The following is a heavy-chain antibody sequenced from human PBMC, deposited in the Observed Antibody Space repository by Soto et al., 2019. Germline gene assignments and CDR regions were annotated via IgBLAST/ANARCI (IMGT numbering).Heavy chain of an antibody. J-gene: IGHJ6*02. D-gene: IGHD6-6*01. V-gene: IGHV1-69*06. CDR3: AGYWPRDSSSFSRLYYGMAV. Sequence: QVQLVQSGAEVKKPGSSVKVSCKASGGTTSSYAISWVRQAPGPGLEWMGGIIPIFGTTNYAQKFQGRVTITADKSTDTVYMEVSSLRSEDTAVYYCAGYWPRDSSSFSRLYYGMAVWGQGNTVTVSS. CDR2: IIPIFGTT. CDR1: GGTTSSYA.